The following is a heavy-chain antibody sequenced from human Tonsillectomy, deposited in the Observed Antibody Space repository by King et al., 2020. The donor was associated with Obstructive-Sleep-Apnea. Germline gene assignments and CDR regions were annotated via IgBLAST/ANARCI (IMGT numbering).Heavy chain of an antibody. CDR3: TRDLEGPDSSGYSCGY. CDR2: IRSKDYGGAP. D-gene: IGHD3-22*01. V-gene: IGHV3-49*03. CDR1: GFTFGDYA. J-gene: IGHJ4*02. Sequence: VQLVESGGGLVQPGRSLRLSCTGSGFTFGDYALSWFRQAPGKGLGWVGVIRSKDYGGAPEYAASVIGRLTISRNASRGIVYLQMNSLQIEDTALYYCTRDLEGPDSSGYSCGYWGQGTLVTVSS.